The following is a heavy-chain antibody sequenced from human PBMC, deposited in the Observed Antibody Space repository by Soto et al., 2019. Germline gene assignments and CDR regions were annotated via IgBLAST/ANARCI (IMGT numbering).Heavy chain of an antibody. V-gene: IGHV1-18*04. J-gene: IGHJ5*02. D-gene: IGHD3-10*01. CDR2: ISAYNGNT. Sequence: ASVKVSCKASGYFFTGYYIHWVRQAPGQGLEWMGWISAYNGNTKYAQKLQGRVTMTTDTSTSTAYMELRSLRSDDTAVYYCASCVGSRSYHNQYNWVDPWGQGTPVTVSS. CDR3: ASCVGSRSYHNQYNWVDP. CDR1: GYFFTGYY.